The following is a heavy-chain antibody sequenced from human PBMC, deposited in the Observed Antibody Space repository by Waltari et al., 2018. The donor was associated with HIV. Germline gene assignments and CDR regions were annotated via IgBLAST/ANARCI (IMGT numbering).Heavy chain of an antibody. V-gene: IGHV1-69*04. Sequence: QVRLVQSGAEVKKPGSSVKISCKASGGTFGSYAITWVRQAPGQGLEWMGRIIPILGTTNYVQNFQDRVTITADKSTSTAYMELSSLRAEDTALYYCAKDPNPHFNWGQGALVTVSS. CDR1: GGTFGSYA. J-gene: IGHJ4*02. CDR2: IIPILGTT. CDR3: AKDPNPHFN.